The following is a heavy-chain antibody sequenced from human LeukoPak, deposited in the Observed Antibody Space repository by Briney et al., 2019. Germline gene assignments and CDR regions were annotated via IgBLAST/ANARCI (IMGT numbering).Heavy chain of an antibody. CDR2: IVVGSGNT. Sequence: SVKVSCKASGFTFTSSAMQWVRQARGQRLEWIGWIVVGSGNTNYAQKFQERVTITRDMSTSTAYTELSSVTAADTAVYYCARDQYSSSWYQYYFGYWGQGTLVTVSS. CDR3: ARDQYSSSWYQYYFGY. J-gene: IGHJ4*02. CDR1: GFTFTSSA. V-gene: IGHV1-58*02. D-gene: IGHD6-13*01.